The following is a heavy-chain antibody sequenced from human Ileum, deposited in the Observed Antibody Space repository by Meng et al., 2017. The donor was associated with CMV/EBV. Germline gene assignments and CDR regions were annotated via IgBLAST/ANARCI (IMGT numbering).Heavy chain of an antibody. J-gene: IGHJ6*02. D-gene: IGHD1-14*01. Sequence: SETLSLTCTVPGGSISNYYWTWIRRLPGKGLEWIAYIYPGGTTIYTPSPKRRVSISVDTSNNPFSLKLNSVTAADTAVYYCAGTTNDGGRYGMDVWGHGTTVTVSS. CDR1: GGSISNYY. CDR2: IYPGGTT. CDR3: AGTTNDGGRYGMDV. V-gene: IGHV4-59*03.